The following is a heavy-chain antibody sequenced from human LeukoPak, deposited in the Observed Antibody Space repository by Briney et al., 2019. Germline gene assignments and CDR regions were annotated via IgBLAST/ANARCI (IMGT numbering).Heavy chain of an antibody. J-gene: IGHJ3*02. CDR3: ATEKAVGRAFDI. Sequence: GGSLRLSCGASGFPFSSYSMNWVRQVPGKGLEWVSFISSSSGYIYYADSVKGRFTISRDSAKNSLYLQMNNLRAEDTAVCYCATEKAVGRAFDIWGQGTMVTVSS. CDR2: ISSSSGYI. V-gene: IGHV3-21*01. CDR1: GFPFSSYS. D-gene: IGHD3-10*01.